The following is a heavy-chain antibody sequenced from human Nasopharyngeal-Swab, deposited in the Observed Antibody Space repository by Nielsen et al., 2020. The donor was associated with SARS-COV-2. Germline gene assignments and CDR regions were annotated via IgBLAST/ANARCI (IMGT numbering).Heavy chain of an antibody. CDR1: GGSISSGDCY. D-gene: IGHD6-13*01. Sequence: LRLSCNVSGGSISSGDCYWTWIRQPPGKGLEWIASVSSSGSPRYNPSLKSRVINPIDRSRNQFSLMLTSVTAADTAVYFSSKDRRSNYGMDVWGHGTTVTVSS. CDR2: VSSSGSP. J-gene: IGHJ6*02. V-gene: IGHV4-30-4*01. CDR3: SKDRRSNYGMDV.